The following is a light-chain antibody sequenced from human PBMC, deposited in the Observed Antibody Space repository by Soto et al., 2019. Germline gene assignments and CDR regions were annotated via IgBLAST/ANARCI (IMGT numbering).Light chain of an antibody. J-gene: IGKJ4*01. Sequence: DIQMTQSPSTLSASVGDRVTITCRDSQSISSWLAWYQQKPGKAPKLLMYKASNLESGVPSRFSGSGSSTDFTLTISSLQPDDFATYHCQQYNDYPRAFGGGTKVEIK. CDR1: QSISSW. V-gene: IGKV1-5*03. CDR2: KAS. CDR3: QQYNDYPRA.